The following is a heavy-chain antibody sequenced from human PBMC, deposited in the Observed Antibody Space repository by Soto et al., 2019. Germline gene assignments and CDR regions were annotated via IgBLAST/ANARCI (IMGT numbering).Heavy chain of an antibody. Sequence: QVQLVESGGGGVQPGRSLRLSCAASGFTFSSYGMHWVRQAPGKGLEWVAVIWYDGSNKYYADSVKGRFTISRDNSKNTLYLQMNSLRAEDTAVYYCARDLKPKYSSSWYYFDYWGQGTLVTVSS. D-gene: IGHD6-13*01. V-gene: IGHV3-33*01. J-gene: IGHJ4*02. CDR1: GFTFSSYG. CDR2: IWYDGSNK. CDR3: ARDLKPKYSSSWYYFDY.